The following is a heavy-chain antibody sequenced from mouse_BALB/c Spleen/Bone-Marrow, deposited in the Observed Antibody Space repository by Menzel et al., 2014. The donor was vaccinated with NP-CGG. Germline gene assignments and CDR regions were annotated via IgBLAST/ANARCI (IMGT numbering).Heavy chain of an antibody. J-gene: IGHJ1*01. CDR3: TRSNYGYWYFDV. CDR1: GYTFSSYY. D-gene: IGHD1-1*01. CDR2: INPSNGGT. Sequence: VKLVESGAELVKPGASVKLSCKASGYTFSSYYMYWVKQRPGQGLEWIGEINPSNGGTKFNEKFKSKATLTVDKSPSTAYMQLSSLTSEDSAVYYCTRSNYGYWYFDVWGAGTTVTVSS. V-gene: IGHV1S81*02.